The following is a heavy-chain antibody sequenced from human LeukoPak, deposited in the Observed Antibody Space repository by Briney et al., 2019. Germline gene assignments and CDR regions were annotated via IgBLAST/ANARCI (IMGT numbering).Heavy chain of an antibody. CDR3: VKSGTDVS. CDR2: ISAGST. D-gene: IGHD1-1*01. V-gene: IGHV3-23*01. Sequence: PGGSLRLSCAASGFTVTNYAMTWVRQAPGKDLEWVSAISAGSTLYADSVKGRFTISGDNSKNTLYLEMNNLRADDTAVYYCVKSGTDVSWGQGTLVTVSS. CDR1: GFTVTNYA. J-gene: IGHJ5*02.